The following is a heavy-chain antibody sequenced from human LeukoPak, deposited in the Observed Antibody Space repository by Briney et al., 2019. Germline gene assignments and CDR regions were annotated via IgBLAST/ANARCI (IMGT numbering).Heavy chain of an antibody. J-gene: IGHJ3*02. Sequence: GGSLRLSCAASGFTFSDYYMSWLRQAPGKGLEWVSYISSSGSTIYYADSVKGRFTTSRDNAKNSLYLQMNSLRAEDTAVYYCASAVMGDHDAFDIWGQGTMVTVSS. CDR1: GFTFSDYY. D-gene: IGHD3-16*01. CDR2: ISSSGSTI. CDR3: ASAVMGDHDAFDI. V-gene: IGHV3-11*04.